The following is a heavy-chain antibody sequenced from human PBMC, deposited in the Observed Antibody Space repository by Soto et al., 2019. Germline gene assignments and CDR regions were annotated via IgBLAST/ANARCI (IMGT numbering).Heavy chain of an antibody. V-gene: IGHV4-34*01. CDR2: INHSGST. CDR3: ARRQRTYHYGSGSYYAPYGMDV. Sequence: SLTCAVYIGSCSAYYLSWIRQPPGKGLEWIGEINHSGSTNYNPSLKSRVTISVDTSKNQFSLKLSSVTAADTAVYYCARRQRTYHYGSGSYYAPYGMDVWGQGTTVTVSS. CDR1: IGSCSAYY. J-gene: IGHJ6*02. D-gene: IGHD3-10*01.